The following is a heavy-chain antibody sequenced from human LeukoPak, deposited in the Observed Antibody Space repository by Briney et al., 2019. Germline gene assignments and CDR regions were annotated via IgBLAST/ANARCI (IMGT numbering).Heavy chain of an antibody. J-gene: IGHJ4*02. D-gene: IGHD5-12*01. CDR1: GYTFTDYY. CDR2: IHPNTGAT. V-gene: IGHV1-2*02. Sequence: ASVKVSCKTSGYTFTDYYLHWARQAPGRGLEWVGWIHPNTGATHYAQKFQGRLTMTRDTSISTVYMEPTRLRSDDTAVYYCARDMGRYSGYDYDYWGQGTLVTASS. CDR3: ARDMGRYSGYDYDY.